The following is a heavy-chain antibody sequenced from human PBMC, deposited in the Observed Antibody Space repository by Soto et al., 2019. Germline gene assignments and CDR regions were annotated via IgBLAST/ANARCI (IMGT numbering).Heavy chain of an antibody. D-gene: IGHD3-10*01. V-gene: IGHV1-24*01. J-gene: IGHJ5*02. Sequence: ASVKVSCKVSGYTLTELSMHWVRQAPGKGLEWMGGFDPEDGETIYAQKFQGRVTMTEDTSTDTAYMELSSLRSEDTAVYYCATSWRLVMVRGAYNWFDPWGQGTLVTVSS. CDR2: FDPEDGET. CDR1: GYTLTELS. CDR3: ATSWRLVMVRGAYNWFDP.